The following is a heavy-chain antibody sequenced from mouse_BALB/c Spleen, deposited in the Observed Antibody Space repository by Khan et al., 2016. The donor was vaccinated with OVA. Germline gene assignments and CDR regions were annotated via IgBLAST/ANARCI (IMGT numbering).Heavy chain of an antibody. V-gene: IGHV2-3*01. CDR1: GFSLTSYG. CDR2: IWGDGST. D-gene: IGHD2-1*01. CDR3: AKWGDGTTYAMDY. Sequence: QVQLKESGPGLVAPSQSLSITCTVSGFSLTSYGVNWVRQPLGKGLEWLGVIWGDGSTNYHSALISRLSLFQDNSKSQVFLKLNSLQTDDTATYYSAKWGDGTTYAMDYWGQGTSVTVSS. J-gene: IGHJ4*01.